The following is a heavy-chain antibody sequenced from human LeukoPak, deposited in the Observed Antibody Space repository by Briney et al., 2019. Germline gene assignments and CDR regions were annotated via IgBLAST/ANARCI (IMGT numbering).Heavy chain of an antibody. CDR2: IYYSGST. CDR1: GGSISSHY. J-gene: IGHJ4*02. D-gene: IGHD6-6*01. CDR3: ARAIAEYSISSSFDY. V-gene: IGHV4-59*11. Sequence: PSETLSLTCTVSGGSISSHYWSWIRQPPGKGLEWIGYIYYSGSTNYNPSLKSRVTISVDTSKNQFSLKLSSVTAADTAVYYCARAIAEYSISSSFDYWGQGTLVTVSS.